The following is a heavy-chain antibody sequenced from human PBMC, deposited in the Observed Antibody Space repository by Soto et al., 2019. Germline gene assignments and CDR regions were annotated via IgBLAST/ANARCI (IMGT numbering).Heavy chain of an antibody. J-gene: IGHJ3*02. D-gene: IGHD2-15*01. CDR3: ARTGVVVAATRDAFDI. Sequence: QVQLVQSGAEVKKPGSSVKVSCKASGGTFSSYTISWVRQAPGQGLEWMGRIIPILGIANYAQKFQGSVTITADKSTSTAYMELSSLRSEDTAVYYCARTGVVVAATRDAFDIWGQGTMVTVSS. V-gene: IGHV1-69*02. CDR2: IIPILGIA. CDR1: GGTFSSYT.